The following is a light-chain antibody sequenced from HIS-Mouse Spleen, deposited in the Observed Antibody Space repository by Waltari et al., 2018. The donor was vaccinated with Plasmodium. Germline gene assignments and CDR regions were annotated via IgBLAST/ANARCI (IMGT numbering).Light chain of an antibody. V-gene: IGKV3-15*01. Sequence: EIVMTQSPATLSVSPGDRAPLSCRASQSVSSNLAWYQQKPGQAPRPLIYGASTRATGIPARFSGSGSGTEFTLTISSLQSEDFAVYYCQQYNNWSFTFGPGTKVDIK. CDR3: QQYNNWSFT. J-gene: IGKJ3*01. CDR2: GAS. CDR1: QSVSSN.